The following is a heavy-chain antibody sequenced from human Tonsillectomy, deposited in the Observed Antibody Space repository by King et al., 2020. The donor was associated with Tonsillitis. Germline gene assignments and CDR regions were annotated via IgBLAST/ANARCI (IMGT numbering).Heavy chain of an antibody. D-gene: IGHD3-22*01. Sequence: VQLVESGGGLMQPGGSLRRSCAASGFSASIPYMSWVRQAPWKGLEWGSVVYGGGTTYYADFCNGRFTTSRDNYTNTLYFQMNSLRAEDTAMYYCARVNYYDSSGYWSPYYFDYWGQGTLVTVSS. CDR1: GFSASIPY. V-gene: IGHV3-53*01. CDR3: ARVNYYDSSGYWSPYYFDY. CDR2: VYGGGTT. J-gene: IGHJ4*02.